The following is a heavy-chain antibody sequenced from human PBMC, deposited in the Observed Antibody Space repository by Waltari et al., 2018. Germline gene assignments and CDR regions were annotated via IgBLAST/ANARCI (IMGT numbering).Heavy chain of an antibody. CDR1: GFTFTSSA. D-gene: IGHD1-1*01. V-gene: IGHV1-58*02. J-gene: IGHJ4*02. CDR3: AAEVQGTTGTTDY. CDR2: IVVGSGTT. Sequence: QMQLVQSGPEVKKPGTAVKVSCKASGFTFTSSAMQWVRQGRGQRLAWIEWIVVGSGTTNYAQKFQERVTITRDMSTSTAYRELSSLRSEDTAVYYCAAEVQGTTGTTDYWGQGTLVTVSS.